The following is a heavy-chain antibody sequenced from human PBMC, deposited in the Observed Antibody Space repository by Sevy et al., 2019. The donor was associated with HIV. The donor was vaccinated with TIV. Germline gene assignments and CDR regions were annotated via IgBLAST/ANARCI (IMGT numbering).Heavy chain of an antibody. CDR1: GFIFSSYD. V-gene: IGHV3-48*03. Sequence: GGSLRLSCVGSGFIFSSYDFNWVRQAPGKGLEWVSYISNGGSTISYSDSVKGRFTISRDDAKNSLFLQMNSLRVEDTAVYYCARDLPPSATTVAHFDYWGQGTLVTVSS. CDR2: ISNGGSTI. CDR3: ARDLPPSATTVAHFDY. D-gene: IGHD4-17*01. J-gene: IGHJ4*02.